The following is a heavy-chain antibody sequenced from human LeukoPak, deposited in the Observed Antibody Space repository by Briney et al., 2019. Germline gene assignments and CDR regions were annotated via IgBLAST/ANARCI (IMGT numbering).Heavy chain of an antibody. Sequence: SETLSLTCAVSGGSISSGGYYWSWIRQHPGKGLEWIGYIYYSGSTYYNPSLKSRVTISVDTSKNQFSLRLSSVTAADTAVYYCARDVSITMVRGVIFGRYFDYWGQGTLVTVSS. V-gene: IGHV4-31*11. D-gene: IGHD3-10*01. CDR2: IYYSGST. CDR1: GGSISSGGYY. J-gene: IGHJ4*02. CDR3: ARDVSITMVRGVIFGRYFDY.